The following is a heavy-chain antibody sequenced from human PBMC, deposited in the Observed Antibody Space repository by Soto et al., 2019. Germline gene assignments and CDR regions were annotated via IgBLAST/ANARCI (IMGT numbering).Heavy chain of an antibody. CDR1: GGSFSGYY. CDR3: ATGRCLSQYQLPRRYYLDY. Sequence: SETLSLTWAVYGGSFSGYYWSWIRQPPGKGLEWIGEINHSGSTNYNPSLKSRVTISVDTSKNQFSLKLSSVSAADKAVNYCATGRCLSQYQLPRRYYLDYWGQGTLVTVSS. V-gene: IGHV4-34*01. CDR2: INHSGST. J-gene: IGHJ4*02. D-gene: IGHD2-2*01.